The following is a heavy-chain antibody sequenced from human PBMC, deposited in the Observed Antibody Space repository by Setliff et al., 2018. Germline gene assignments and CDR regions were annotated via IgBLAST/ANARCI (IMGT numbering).Heavy chain of an antibody. J-gene: IGHJ4*02. D-gene: IGHD3-22*01. CDR2: INHSGST. V-gene: IGHV4-34*01. Sequence: SETLSLTCAVYGGSFSGYYWSWIRQPPGKGLEWIGEINHSGSTNYNPTLKSRVTISVDTSKNQFSLKLSSVTAADTAVYYCARGRLRITMIVVVPVQMGYFDYWGQGTLVTVSS. CDR1: GGSFSGYY. CDR3: ARGRLRITMIVVVPVQMGYFDY.